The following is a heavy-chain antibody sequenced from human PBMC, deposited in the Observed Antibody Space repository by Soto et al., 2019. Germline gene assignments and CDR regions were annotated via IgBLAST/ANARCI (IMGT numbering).Heavy chain of an antibody. D-gene: IGHD3-22*01. V-gene: IGHV1-69*13. CDR2: IIPIFGTA. J-gene: IGHJ5*02. CDR1: GGTFSSYA. Sequence: SVKVSCKASGGTFSSYAITWVRQAPGQGLEWMGGIIPIFGTANYAQKFQARVTITADESTSTAYMELSSLRPEDTAVYYCARDRGPSSGYYPYWFDPWGQGTLVTVSS. CDR3: ARDRGPSSGYYPYWFDP.